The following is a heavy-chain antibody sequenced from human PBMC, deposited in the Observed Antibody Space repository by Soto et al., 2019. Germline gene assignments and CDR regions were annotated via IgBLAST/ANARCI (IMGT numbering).Heavy chain of an antibody. V-gene: IGHV1-18*01. CDR2: ISANNGNT. J-gene: IGHJ4*02. CDR3: AAERGATLADLDTDY. D-gene: IGHD2-15*01. Sequence: ASVKVSCKAFGYTFTSYGISWVRQAPGQGLEWMGWISANNGNTIYAQKFQGRVTMTEDTSTDTAYMELSSLRSEDTAVYYCAAERGATLADLDTDYWGQGTLVTVSS. CDR1: GYTFTSYG.